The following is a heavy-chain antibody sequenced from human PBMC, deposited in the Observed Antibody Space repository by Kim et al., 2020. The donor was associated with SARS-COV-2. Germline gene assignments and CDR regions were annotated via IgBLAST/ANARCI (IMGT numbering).Heavy chain of an antibody. CDR3: AKDRGSWNYVDY. J-gene: IGHJ4*02. Sequence: YYADSVKGRFTISGENSKNTRYLQMNSLRAEDTAVYYCAKDRGSWNYVDYWGQGTLVTVSS. D-gene: IGHD6-13*01. V-gene: IGHV3-30*02.